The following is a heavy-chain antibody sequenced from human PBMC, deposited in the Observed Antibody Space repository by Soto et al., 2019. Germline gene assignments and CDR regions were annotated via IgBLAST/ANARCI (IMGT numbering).Heavy chain of an antibody. CDR2: IYYSGST. D-gene: IGHD5-12*01. Sequence: QLQLQESGPGLVKPSETLSLTCTVSGGSISSSSYYWGWIRQPPGKGLEWIGSIYYSGSTYYNPSLKSRVTISVDTSKNQFSLKLSSVTAADTAVYYCARVGGDSGYDLIDYWGQGTLVTVSS. CDR1: GGSISSSSYY. V-gene: IGHV4-39*07. J-gene: IGHJ4*02. CDR3: ARVGGDSGYDLIDY.